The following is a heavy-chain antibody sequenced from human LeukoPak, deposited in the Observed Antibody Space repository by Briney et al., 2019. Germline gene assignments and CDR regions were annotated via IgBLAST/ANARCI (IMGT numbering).Heavy chain of an antibody. CDR3: ARAYQGLGGLSLPDH. D-gene: IGHD3-16*02. CDR1: GYTFTDYA. J-gene: IGHJ5*02. Sequence: ASVKVSCKASGYTFTDYAMNWVRQAPGQGLEWMGWIHPNTGNPTYAQGFTGRFVFSLDTSVGTTYLQISSLKAEDTAVYYCARAYQGLGGLSLPDHWGQGTLVTVSS. CDR2: IHPNTGNP. V-gene: IGHV7-4-1*02.